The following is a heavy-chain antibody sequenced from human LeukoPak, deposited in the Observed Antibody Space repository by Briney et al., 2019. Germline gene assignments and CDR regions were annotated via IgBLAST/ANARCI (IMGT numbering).Heavy chain of an antibody. Sequence: PGGSLRLSCAASGFTFSSYEMNWVRQAPGKGLEWDSYISSSGSTIYYADSVKGRFTISRDNAKNTLYLQMNSLRAEDTAVYYCARDSFLTTMIVVPRPLDYWGQGTLVTVSS. J-gene: IGHJ4*02. V-gene: IGHV3-48*03. CDR2: ISSSGSTI. CDR3: ARDSFLTTMIVVPRPLDY. CDR1: GFTFSSYE. D-gene: IGHD3-22*01.